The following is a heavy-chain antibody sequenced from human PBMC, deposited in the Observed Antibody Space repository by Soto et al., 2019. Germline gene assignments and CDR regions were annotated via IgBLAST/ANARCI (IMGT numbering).Heavy chain of an antibody. V-gene: IGHV4-30-4*02. CDR3: ARGLGGDYGYSADY. CDR2: IYYGGNT. J-gene: IGHJ4*02. CDR1: GGSISRGDYY. D-gene: IGHD2-15*01. Sequence: PSETLSLTCTVSGGSISRGDYYWSWIRQTPGKCLEWMGYIYYGGNTYYNPSLNSRLSISLDRSKNQFSLRLSPVTAADTAMYFCARGLGGDYGYSADYWGPGTLVTVSS.